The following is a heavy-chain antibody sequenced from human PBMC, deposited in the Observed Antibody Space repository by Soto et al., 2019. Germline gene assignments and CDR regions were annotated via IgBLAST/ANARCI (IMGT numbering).Heavy chain of an antibody. CDR2: IAPDASQI. D-gene: IGHD3-22*01. Sequence: SLRLSCAASGFTFSGKTMYWVRQAPGKGLEWVALIAPDASQIYYADSVKGRFTISRDNSKNTLYLQMNSLRAEDTAVYYCAKDVHYFYDSSGYYYAPPFFDYWGQGTRVTVSS. V-gene: IGHV3-30-3*01. CDR1: GFTFSGKT. CDR3: AKDVHYFYDSSGYYYAPPFFDY. J-gene: IGHJ4*02.